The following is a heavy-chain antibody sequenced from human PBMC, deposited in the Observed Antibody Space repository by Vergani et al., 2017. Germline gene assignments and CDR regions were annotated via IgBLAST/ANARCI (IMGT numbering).Heavy chain of an antibody. Sequence: QVQLQESGPGLVKPSETLSLTCTVSGGSISSYYWSWIRQPPGKGLEWIGYIYYSGSTYYNPSLKSRVTISVDTSKNQFSLKLSSVTAADTAVYYCARIGTTVTMGRAFDYWGQGTLVTVSS. CDR1: GGSISSYY. V-gene: IGHV4-59*12. D-gene: IGHD4-17*01. J-gene: IGHJ4*02. CDR3: ARIGTTVTMGRAFDY. CDR2: IYYSGST.